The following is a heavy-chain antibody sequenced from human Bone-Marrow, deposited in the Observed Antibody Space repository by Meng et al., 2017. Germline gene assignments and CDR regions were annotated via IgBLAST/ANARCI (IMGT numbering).Heavy chain of an antibody. CDR2: IYHSGNT. CDR1: GGSISSSNW. D-gene: IGHD6-19*01. J-gene: IGHJ4*02. V-gene: IGHV4-4*02. Sequence: QVQLQESGPGLVKPSGTLSLTCAVSGGSISSSNWWSWVRQPPGKGLEWSGEIYHSGNTNYNPTLKSRVSISGDKSKNEFSLKLSSLTAADTAVDYCARIPTQWLIHRGFDYWGQGTLVTVSS. CDR3: ARIPTQWLIHRGFDY.